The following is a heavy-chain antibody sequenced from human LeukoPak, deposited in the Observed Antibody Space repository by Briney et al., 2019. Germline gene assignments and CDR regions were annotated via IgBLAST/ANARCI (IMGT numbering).Heavy chain of an antibody. CDR2: IYYSGST. CDR1: GGSISSYY. D-gene: IGHD3-3*01. V-gene: IGHV4-59*01. CDR3: ARVGVLRFLEWTPHFDY. Sequence: SETLSLTCTVSGGSISSYYWSWIRQPPGKGLEWIGYIYYSGSTNYNPSLKSRVTISVDTSKNQFSLKLSSVTAADTAVYYCARVGVLRFLEWTPHFDYWGQGTLVTVSS. J-gene: IGHJ4*02.